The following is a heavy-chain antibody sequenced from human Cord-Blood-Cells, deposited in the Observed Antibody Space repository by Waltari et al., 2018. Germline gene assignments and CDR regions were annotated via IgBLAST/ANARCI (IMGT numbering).Heavy chain of an antibody. CDR1: GFTFRSKA. V-gene: IGHV3-23*01. CDR3: AKDALIIAAAGPYFDY. J-gene: IGHJ4*02. Sequence: EVQLLESGGGLVQPGGSLRLSCAATGFTFRSKAISWARQLPRKGLEWASAISGSGGSTYYDDAVKGRFTISRDNSKITLYLQMNSLRAEDTAVYYWAKDALIIAAAGPYFDYWGQGTLVTVSS. CDR2: ISGSGGST. D-gene: IGHD6-13*01.